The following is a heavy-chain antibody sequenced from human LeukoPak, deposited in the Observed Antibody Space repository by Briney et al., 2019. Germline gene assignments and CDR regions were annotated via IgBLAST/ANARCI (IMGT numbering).Heavy chain of an antibody. V-gene: IGHV4-61*01. Sequence: SETLSLTCTVSGGSVSSGSYYWSWIRRPPGKGLEWIGYIYYSGSTNYNPSLKSRVTISVDTSKNQFSLKLSSVTAADTAVYSCARQLTGSYQWTFDYWGQGTLVTVSS. J-gene: IGHJ4*02. D-gene: IGHD3-10*01. CDR1: GGSVSSGSYY. CDR3: ARQLTGSYQWTFDY. CDR2: IYYSGST.